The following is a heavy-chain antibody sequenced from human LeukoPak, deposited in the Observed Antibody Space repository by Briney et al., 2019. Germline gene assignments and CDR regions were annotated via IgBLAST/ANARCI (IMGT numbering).Heavy chain of an antibody. J-gene: IGHJ4*02. CDR2: IYPGYSNI. CDR1: GYPFTGYW. V-gene: IGHV5-51*01. D-gene: IGHD3-22*01. Sequence: GESLKISCEGSGYPFTGYWIGWVRQMPGKGLEWMGIIYPGYSNIRYNPSFQGQVAISADKSISTAYLQWSSLKASDTAMYYCARSLHYNLYDTTGYYFDYWGQGTLVTVSS. CDR3: ARSLHYNLYDTTGYYFDY.